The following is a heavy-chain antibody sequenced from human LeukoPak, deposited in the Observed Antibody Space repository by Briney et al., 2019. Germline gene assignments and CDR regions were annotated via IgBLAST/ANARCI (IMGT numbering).Heavy chain of an antibody. Sequence: PGGSLRLSXVASGFTFRNYAMSWVRQDPGKGLEWVSAISASGGSTDYADSVKGRFTISRDNSKNTLYLQMNSLRAEDTAVYYCAQNYGGTLYWGQGTLVTVSS. V-gene: IGHV3-23*01. D-gene: IGHD4-23*01. CDR1: GFTFRNYA. CDR3: AQNYGGTLY. CDR2: ISASGGST. J-gene: IGHJ4*02.